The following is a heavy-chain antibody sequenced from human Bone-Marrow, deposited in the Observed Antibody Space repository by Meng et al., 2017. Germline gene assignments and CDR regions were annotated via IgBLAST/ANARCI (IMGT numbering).Heavy chain of an antibody. D-gene: IGHD2-15*01. V-gene: IGHV4-34*01. CDR3: ARGGYCSGGSCN. CDR1: GGSFSGYY. Sequence: VQLQHWGAGLLKPSETLSLTCAVYGGSFSGYYWSWIRQPPGKGLEWIGEINHSGSTNYNPSLKSRVTISVDTSKNQFSLKLSSVTAADTAVYYCARGGYCSGGSCNWGQGTLVTVSS. CDR2: INHSGST. J-gene: IGHJ4*02.